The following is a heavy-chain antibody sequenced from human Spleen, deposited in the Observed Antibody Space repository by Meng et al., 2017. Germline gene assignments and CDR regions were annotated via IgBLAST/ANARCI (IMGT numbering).Heavy chain of an antibody. CDR3: LRGSGGSV. CDR2: IPQRGSS. CDR1: GDSITNHNW. D-gene: IGHD3-10*01. J-gene: IGHJ1*01. V-gene: IGHV4-4*02. Sequence: QVQLRESGPALVKPAETLSLTRAVSGDSITNHNWWAWVRQPPGEGLEWIGEIPQRGSSAYNPSLKSRVSMSIDKSKNQFSLKLTSVTAADTAVYHCLRGSGGSVWGQGTLVTVSS.